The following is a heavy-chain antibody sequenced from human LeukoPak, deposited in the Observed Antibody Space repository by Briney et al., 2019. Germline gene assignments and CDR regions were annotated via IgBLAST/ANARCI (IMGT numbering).Heavy chain of an antibody. V-gene: IGHV4-39*01. CDR2: MYYSGST. CDR1: GGSISSSSYY. D-gene: IGHD3-3*01. Sequence: SETLSLTCTVSGGSISSSSYYWGWIRQPPGKGLEWIGNMYYSGSTYYNPSLKSRVTISVDTAKNQFSLKLSSVTAADTAVYYCARHSVITIFGVVVRRGWFDPWGQGTLVTVSS. CDR3: ARHSVITIFGVVVRRGWFDP. J-gene: IGHJ5*02.